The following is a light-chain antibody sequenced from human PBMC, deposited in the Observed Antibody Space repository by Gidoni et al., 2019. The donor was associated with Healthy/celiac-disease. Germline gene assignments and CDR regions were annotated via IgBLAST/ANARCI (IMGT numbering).Light chain of an antibody. CDR2: GAY. J-gene: IGKJ5*01. Sequence: EIVLTQSPGTLSLSPGERATLSCRASQSVSSSYLAWYQQKPGQAPRLLIYGAYSRATGIPDRFSGSGSGTDFTLTIGRLEPEDFAVYYCQQYGSSPPITFGQGTRLEIK. V-gene: IGKV3-20*01. CDR3: QQYGSSPPIT. CDR1: QSVSSSY.